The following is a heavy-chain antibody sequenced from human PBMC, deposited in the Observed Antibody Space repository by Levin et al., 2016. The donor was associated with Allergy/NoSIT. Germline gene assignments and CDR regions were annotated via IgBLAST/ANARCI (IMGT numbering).Heavy chain of an antibody. D-gene: IGHD6-19*01. Sequence: WIRQPPGKGLEWIGEINHSGSTNYNPSLKSRVTISVDTSKNQFSLKLSSVTAADTAVYYCARGWWLVRGFSPWYYYYGMDVWGQGTTVTVSS. V-gene: IGHV4-34*01. J-gene: IGHJ6*02. CDR2: INHSGST. CDR3: ARGWWLVRGFSPWYYYYGMDV.